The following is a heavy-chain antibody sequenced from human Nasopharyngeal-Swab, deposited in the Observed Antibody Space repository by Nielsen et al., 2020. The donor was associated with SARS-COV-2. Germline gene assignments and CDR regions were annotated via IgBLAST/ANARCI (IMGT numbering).Heavy chain of an antibody. V-gene: IGHV2-26*01. Sequence: RQAPGKALEWLAHIFSNDEKLYSTSLNSRLTISKDTSKSQVVLTMTNMDPVDTATYYCAHSSSIGWYYFDYWGQGTLVTVSS. CDR3: AHSSSIGWYYFDY. J-gene: IGHJ4*02. CDR2: IFSNDEK. D-gene: IGHD6-19*01.